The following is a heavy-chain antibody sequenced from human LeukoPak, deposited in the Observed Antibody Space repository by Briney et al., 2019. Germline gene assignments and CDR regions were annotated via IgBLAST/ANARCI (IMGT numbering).Heavy chain of an antibody. V-gene: IGHV1-2*02. CDR2: INPNSGGT. Sequence: ASVKVSCKASGYTFTGYYMHWVRQAPGQGLEWMGWINPNSGGTSYAQKFQGRVTMTRDTSTSTVYMELSSLRSEDTAVYYCARDGQDIVVVVAATLNNWFDPWGQGTLVTVSS. CDR3: ARDGQDIVVVVAATLNNWFDP. J-gene: IGHJ5*02. CDR1: GYTFTGYY. D-gene: IGHD2-15*01.